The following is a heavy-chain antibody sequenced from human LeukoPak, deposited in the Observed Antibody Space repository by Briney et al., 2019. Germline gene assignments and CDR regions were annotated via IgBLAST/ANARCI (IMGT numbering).Heavy chain of an antibody. CDR3: ARHRYSGYDYVDHFDY. D-gene: IGHD5-12*01. CDR1: GGSISSGGYY. V-gene: IGHV4-31*03. Sequence: SETLSLTCTVSGGSISSGGYYWSWIRQHPGKGLEWIGYIYYSGSTYYNPSLKSRVTISVDTSKNQFSLKLSSVTAPDTAVYYCARHRYSGYDYVDHFDYWGQGTLVTVSS. CDR2: IYYSGST. J-gene: IGHJ4*02.